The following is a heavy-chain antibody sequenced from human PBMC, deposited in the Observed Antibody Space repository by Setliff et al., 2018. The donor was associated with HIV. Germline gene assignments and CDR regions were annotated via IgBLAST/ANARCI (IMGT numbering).Heavy chain of an antibody. CDR2: MSTGGGIK. D-gene: IGHD1-26*01. CDR3: VRDPIEGSPDYFDY. CDR1: GFTFSSYV. J-gene: IGHJ4*02. Sequence: GGSLRLSCAATGFTFSSYVLHWVRQAPGKGLEWVAVMSTGGGIKICADSVKGRFTISRDNSRNTLFLQMNNLRPEDTATYYCVRDPIEGSPDYFDYWGQGALVTVSS. V-gene: IGHV3-30-3*01.